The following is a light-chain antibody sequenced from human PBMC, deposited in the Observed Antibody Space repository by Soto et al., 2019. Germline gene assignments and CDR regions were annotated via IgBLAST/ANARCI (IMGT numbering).Light chain of an antibody. CDR2: GNT. V-gene: IGLV1-40*01. Sequence: QSVLTQPPSVSGAPGQRVTVSCIGNSSNIGAGYPVHWYQQFPGTAPKLLIYGNTNRLSGVPDCFFGSKSATSASLAITGLQAEDEADYYCQSFDSSLSSWVFGGGTKVTVL. CDR1: SSNIGAGYP. CDR3: QSFDSSLSSWV. J-gene: IGLJ3*02.